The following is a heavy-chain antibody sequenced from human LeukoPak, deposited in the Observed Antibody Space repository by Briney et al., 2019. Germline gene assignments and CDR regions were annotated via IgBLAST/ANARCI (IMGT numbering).Heavy chain of an antibody. D-gene: IGHD2-15*01. CDR3: ARRSCSGATCYQRDY. Sequence: GESLQISCEGSGYRFTSYSIAWVRQMPGKGLEWMGIIYPSDSDTTYSPSFQGQVTLSADKSISTAYLQWSSLQASDTAVYYCARRSCSGATCYQRDYWGQGTLVTVSS. CDR1: GYRFTSYS. CDR2: IYPSDSDT. J-gene: IGHJ4*02. V-gene: IGHV5-51*01.